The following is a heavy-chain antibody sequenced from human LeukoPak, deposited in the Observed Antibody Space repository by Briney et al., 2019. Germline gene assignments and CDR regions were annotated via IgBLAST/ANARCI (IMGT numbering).Heavy chain of an antibody. V-gene: IGHV4-28*01. Sequence: PSETLSLTCAVSGYSISSSNWWGWIRQPPGKGLEWIGYIYYSGSTYYNPSLKSRVTMSVDTSRNQFSLKLSSVTAVDTAVYYCARYSGSYYEAFDIWGQGTMVTVSS. CDR3: ARYSGSYYEAFDI. CDR2: IYYSGST. D-gene: IGHD1-26*01. J-gene: IGHJ3*02. CDR1: GYSISSSNW.